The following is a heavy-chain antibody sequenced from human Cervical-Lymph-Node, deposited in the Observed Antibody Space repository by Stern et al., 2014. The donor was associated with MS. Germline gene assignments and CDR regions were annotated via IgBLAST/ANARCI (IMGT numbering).Heavy chain of an antibody. V-gene: IGHV3-21*01. D-gene: IGHD5-12*01. Sequence: EDQLVESGGGLVKPGGSLRLSCAASGFVFSGYSLNWVRQAPGKGLEWLPSISGTSTYIYYSGSVKGRFTVSRDNAKNSLYLQMSSLRVEDTAVYYCAREAPDLVALESWGQGSLVTVSS. J-gene: IGHJ4*02. CDR2: ISGTSTYI. CDR3: AREAPDLVALES. CDR1: GFVFSGYS.